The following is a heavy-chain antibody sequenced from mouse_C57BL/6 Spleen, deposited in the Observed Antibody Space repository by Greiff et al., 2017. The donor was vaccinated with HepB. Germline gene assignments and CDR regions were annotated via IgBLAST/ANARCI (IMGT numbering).Heavy chain of an antibody. D-gene: IGHD1-1*01. CDR1: GYTLTSYG. Sequence: VQLQQSGAELARPGASVKLSCKASGYTLTSYGISWVKQRTGQGLEGIGEIYPRSGNTYYNEKFKGKATLTADKSSSTAYMELRSLTSEDSAVYFCARWHYGSSYGYFDVWGTGTTVTVSS. J-gene: IGHJ1*03. CDR2: IYPRSGNT. CDR3: ARWHYGSSYGYFDV. V-gene: IGHV1-81*01.